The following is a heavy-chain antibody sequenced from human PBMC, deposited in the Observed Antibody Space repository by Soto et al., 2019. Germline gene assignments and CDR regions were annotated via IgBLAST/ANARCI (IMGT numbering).Heavy chain of an antibody. Sequence: QVQLQQWGAGLLKPSETLSLTCAVYGGSFSGYYWSWIRQPPGKGLEWIGEINHSGSTNYNPSLMSRVTISVDTSKNQLSLKLSSVTAADTAVYYCARPTRQWLGLRYYYGMDVWGQGTTVTVSS. CDR3: ARPTRQWLGLRYYYGMDV. CDR2: INHSGST. D-gene: IGHD6-19*01. J-gene: IGHJ6*02. CDR1: GGSFSGYY. V-gene: IGHV4-34*01.